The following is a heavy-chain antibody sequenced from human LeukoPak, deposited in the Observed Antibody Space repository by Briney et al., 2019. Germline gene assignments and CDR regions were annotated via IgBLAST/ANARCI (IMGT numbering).Heavy chain of an antibody. CDR1: GFTFSDYY. Sequence: GGSLRLSCAASGFTFSDYYMSWIRQAPGKGLEWVSYISSSSSHTNYADSVKGRFTISRDNAKNSLSLQVNGLRADDTAVYYCARVGSIAAAGTPDYWGQGTLVTVSS. J-gene: IGHJ4*02. D-gene: IGHD6-13*01. CDR2: ISSSSSHT. CDR3: ARVGSIAAAGTPDY. V-gene: IGHV3-11*06.